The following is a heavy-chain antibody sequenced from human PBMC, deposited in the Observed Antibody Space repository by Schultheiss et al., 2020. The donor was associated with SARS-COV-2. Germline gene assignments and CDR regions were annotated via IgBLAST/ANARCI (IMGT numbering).Heavy chain of an antibody. Sequence: ASVKVSCKASGYTFSSYGIGWVRQAPGQGLEWVGWISAYNGDTYYAQNFQDRVTMTTETSARTAYMELRSLRSDDTAVYYCARGYYEAAAGGGAFDIWGQGTMVTVSS. CDR1: GYTFSSYG. J-gene: IGHJ3*02. V-gene: IGHV1-18*01. CDR2: ISAYNGDT. CDR3: ARGYYEAAAGGGAFDI. D-gene: IGHD6-13*01.